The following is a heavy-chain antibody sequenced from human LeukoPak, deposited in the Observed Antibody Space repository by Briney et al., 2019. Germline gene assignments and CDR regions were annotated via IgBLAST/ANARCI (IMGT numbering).Heavy chain of an antibody. J-gene: IGHJ6*02. V-gene: IGHV3-48*03. CDR1: GFTFSSYE. CDR2: ISSSGSTI. CDR3: ARLKADPYYGDYSGWRDYYYYGMDV. Sequence: GGSLRLSCAASGFTFSSYEMNWVRQAPGKGLEWVSYISSSGSTIYYADSVKGRFTISRDNAKNSLYLQMNSLRAEDTAVYYCARLKADPYYGDYSGWRDYYYYGMDVWGQGTTVTVSS. D-gene: IGHD4-17*01.